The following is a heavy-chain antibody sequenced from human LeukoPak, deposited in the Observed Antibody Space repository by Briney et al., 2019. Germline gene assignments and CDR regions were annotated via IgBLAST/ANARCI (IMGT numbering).Heavy chain of an antibody. CDR3: ARRSGETGYSFDY. J-gene: IGHJ4*02. D-gene: IGHD3-9*01. CDR2: INHSGST. Sequence: SETLSLTCAVYGGSFSGYYWSWIRQPPGKGLEWIGEINHSGSTNYNPSLKSRVTISVDTSKTHFSLKLNSVTAADTAIYYCARRSGETGYSFDYWGQGTLVTVSS. CDR1: GGSFSGYY. V-gene: IGHV4-34*01.